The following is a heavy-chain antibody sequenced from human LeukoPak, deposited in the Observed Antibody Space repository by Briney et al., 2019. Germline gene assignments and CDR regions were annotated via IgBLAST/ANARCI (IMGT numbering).Heavy chain of an antibody. CDR1: GGSISSYY. V-gene: IGHV4-39*07. Sequence: SETLSLTCTVSGGSISSYYWGWIRQPPGKGLKWIGSIYYSGSTYYNPSLKSRVTISVDTSKNQFSLKLSSVTAADTAVYYCARDFGRTVFDYWGQGTLVTVSS. J-gene: IGHJ4*02. CDR2: IYYSGST. D-gene: IGHD3/OR15-3a*01. CDR3: ARDFGRTVFDY.